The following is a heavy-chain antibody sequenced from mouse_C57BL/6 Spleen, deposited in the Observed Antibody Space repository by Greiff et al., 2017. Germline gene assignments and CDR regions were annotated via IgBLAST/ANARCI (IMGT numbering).Heavy chain of an antibody. D-gene: IGHD1-1*01. V-gene: IGHV5-17*01. Sequence: EVTLVESGGGLVKPGGSLKLSCAASGFTFSDYGMHWVRQAPEKGLEWVAYISSGSSTIYYADTVKGRFTLSRDNAKNTLFLQMTSLRSEDTAMYYCAKDYYVISFDYWGQGTTLTVSS. CDR2: ISSGSSTI. CDR1: GFTFSDYG. J-gene: IGHJ2*01. CDR3: AKDYYVISFDY.